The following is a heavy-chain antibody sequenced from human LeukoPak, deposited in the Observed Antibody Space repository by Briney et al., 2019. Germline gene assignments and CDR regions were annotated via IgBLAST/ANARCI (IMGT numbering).Heavy chain of an antibody. CDR3: ARTTITTVVTPGFDY. CDR2: ISAYNGNT. J-gene: IGHJ4*02. Sequence: GASVKVSCKASGYTFTSYGISWVRQAPGQGLEWMGWISAYNGNTNYAQKLQGRVTMTTDTSTSTAYMELRSLRSDDTAVYYCARTTITTVVTPGFDYWGQGTLVTVSS. V-gene: IGHV1-18*01. D-gene: IGHD4-23*01. CDR1: GYTFTSYG.